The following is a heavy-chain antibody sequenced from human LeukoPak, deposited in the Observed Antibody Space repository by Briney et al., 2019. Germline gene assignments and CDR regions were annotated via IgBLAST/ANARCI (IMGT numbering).Heavy chain of an antibody. Sequence: GGSLRLSCAASGFTFSSYSMNWVRQAPGKGLEWVSYISGSSSTIYYADSVKGRFTISRDNAKNSLYLQMNSLRAEDTAVYYCARIREWYGSGNNYFDYWGQGTLVTVSS. CDR2: ISGSSSTI. CDR3: ARIREWYGSGNNYFDY. CDR1: GFTFSSYS. V-gene: IGHV3-48*01. D-gene: IGHD3-10*01. J-gene: IGHJ4*02.